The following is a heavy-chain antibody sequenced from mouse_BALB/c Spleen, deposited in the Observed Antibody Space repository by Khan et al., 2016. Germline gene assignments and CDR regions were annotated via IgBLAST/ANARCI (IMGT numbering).Heavy chain of an antibody. V-gene: IGHV1S137*01. Sequence: QVQLQQSGAELVRPGVSVKISCKGSGYTFTVYAMHWVKQSHAKSLEWIGVISTYYGDASYNQKFKGKATMTVDKSSSTAYMELARLTSEDSAIYYCARNGYVYYAMDYWGQGTSVTVSS. D-gene: IGHD1-2*01. CDR2: ISTYYGDA. J-gene: IGHJ4*01. CDR1: GYTFTVYA. CDR3: ARNGYVYYAMDY.